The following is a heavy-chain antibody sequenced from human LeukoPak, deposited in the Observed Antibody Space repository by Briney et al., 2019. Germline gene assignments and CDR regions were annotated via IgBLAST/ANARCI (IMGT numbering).Heavy chain of an antibody. CDR2: ISAYNGNT. J-gene: IGHJ6*02. Sequence: ASVKVSCKASGYTFTSYGISWVRQAPGQGLEWMGWISAYNGNTNYAQKLQGRVTMTTDTSTSTAYMELRSLRSDDTAVHYCARDDGDYGDYPYYYYGMDVWGQGTTVTVSS. CDR1: GYTFTSYG. D-gene: IGHD4-17*01. V-gene: IGHV1-18*01. CDR3: ARDDGDYGDYPYYYYGMDV.